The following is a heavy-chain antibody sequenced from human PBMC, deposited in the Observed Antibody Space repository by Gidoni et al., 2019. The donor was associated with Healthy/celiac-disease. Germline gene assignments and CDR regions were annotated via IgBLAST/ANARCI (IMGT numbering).Heavy chain of an antibody. CDR3: ARRYWSSSSEASWFDP. V-gene: IGHV4-39*01. J-gene: IGHJ5*02. CDR1: ACSISRSSYY. CDR2: IYYSGST. Sequence: QLQLQESGPGLVKPSETLSLTCTVSACSISRSSYYWGWIRQPPGKGLEWIVSIYYSGSTYYNPSLMSRVTISVDTSKIQFSLKLSSVTAADTAVYYCARRYWSSSSEASWFDPWGQGTLVTVSS. D-gene: IGHD6-6*01.